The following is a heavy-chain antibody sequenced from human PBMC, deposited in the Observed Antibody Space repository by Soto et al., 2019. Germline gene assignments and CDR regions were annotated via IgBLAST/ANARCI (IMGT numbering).Heavy chain of an antibody. V-gene: IGHV4-34*01. Sequence: KTSETLSLTCAVYGGSFSGYYWSWIRQPPGKGLEWIGEINHSGSTNYNPSLKSRVTISVDTSKNQFSLKLSSVTAADTAVYYCARGGSSKMLDRYYYYYGMDVWGQGTTVTVSS. D-gene: IGHD1-1*01. CDR3: ARGGSSKMLDRYYYYYGMDV. J-gene: IGHJ6*02. CDR1: GGSFSGYY. CDR2: INHSGST.